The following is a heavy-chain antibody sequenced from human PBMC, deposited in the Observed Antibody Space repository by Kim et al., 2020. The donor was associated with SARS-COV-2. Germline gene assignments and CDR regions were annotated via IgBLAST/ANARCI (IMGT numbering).Heavy chain of an antibody. Sequence: GTTNYAQHLQGRVTMTTDTSTSTAYMQLRSLRSDDTALYYCAGGGTLLDYWGQGTLVTVSS. D-gene: IGHD1-1*01. CDR2: GTT. J-gene: IGHJ4*02. CDR3: AGGGTLLDY. V-gene: IGHV1-18*01.